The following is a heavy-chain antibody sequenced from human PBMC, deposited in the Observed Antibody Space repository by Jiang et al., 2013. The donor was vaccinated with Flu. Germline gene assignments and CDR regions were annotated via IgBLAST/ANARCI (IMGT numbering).Heavy chain of an antibody. D-gene: IGHD6-19*01. J-gene: IGHJ3*02. V-gene: IGHV6-1*01. CDR2: TYYRSKWYN. CDR1: GDSVSSNSAA. Sequence: SQTLSLTCAISGDSVSSNSAAWNWIRQSPSRGLEWPGRTYYRSKWYNDYAVSVKSRITINPDTSKNQFSLQLNSVTPEDTAVYYCARAPAEADESGWYLDAFDIWGQGTMVTVSS. CDR3: ARAPAEADESGWYLDAFDI.